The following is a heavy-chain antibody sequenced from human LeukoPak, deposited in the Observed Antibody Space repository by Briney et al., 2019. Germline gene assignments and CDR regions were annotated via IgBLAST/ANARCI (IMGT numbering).Heavy chain of an antibody. CDR2: ISGSSII. J-gene: IGHJ4*02. CDR3: ARGESLGC. V-gene: IGHV3-48*02. CDR1: GFTFSSCT. Sequence: GGSLRLSCAASGFTFSSCTMNWVRQAPGKGLEWVSYISGSSIIYYADSVKGRFTISRDNAKNSLYLQMNSLRDEDTAVYYCARGESLGCWGQGTLVTVSS. D-gene: IGHD3-10*01.